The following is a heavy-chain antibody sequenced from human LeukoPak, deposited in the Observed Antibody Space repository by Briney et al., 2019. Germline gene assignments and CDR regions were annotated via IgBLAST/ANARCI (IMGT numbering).Heavy chain of an antibody. J-gene: IGHJ6*02. D-gene: IGHD2/OR15-2a*01. V-gene: IGHV3-33*01. CDR3: ARAKIIHSITHMDV. CDR2: IWYDGSNK. CDR1: GFTFSSYG. Sequence: GGSLRLSCAASGFTFSSYGMHWVRQAPGKGLEWVAVIWYDGSNKYYADSVKGRFTISRDNSKNTLYLQMNSLRAEDTAVYYCARAKIIHSITHMDVWGQGTTVTVSS.